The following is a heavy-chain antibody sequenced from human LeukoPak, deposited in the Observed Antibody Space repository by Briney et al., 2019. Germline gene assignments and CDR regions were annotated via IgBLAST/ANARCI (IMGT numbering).Heavy chain of an antibody. V-gene: IGHV3-48*03. CDR3: ARGTLLNAFDM. J-gene: IGHJ3*02. CDR1: GFSISTYE. Sequence: GGSLRLPCAASGFSISTYEMNWVRQAPGKGLEWVSYFRSSRGTIYYADSVRGRFTVSGDSAKNSLYLQMNSLRADDTAVYYCARGTLLNAFDMWGQGTMVTVSS. D-gene: IGHD1-26*01. CDR2: FRSSRGTI.